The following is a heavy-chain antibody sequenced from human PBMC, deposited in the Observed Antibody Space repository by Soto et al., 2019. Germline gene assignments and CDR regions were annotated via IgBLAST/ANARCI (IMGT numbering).Heavy chain of an antibody. Sequence: GGSLRLSCAASGFTFSSYAMSWVRQAPGKGLEWVSAISGSGGSTYYADSVKGRFTISRDNSKNTLYLQMNSLRAEDTAVYYCAKLNPKSIVGATYAFDIWGQGTMVTVSS. CDR2: ISGSGGST. CDR3: AKLNPKSIVGATYAFDI. V-gene: IGHV3-23*01. CDR1: GFTFSSYA. J-gene: IGHJ3*02. D-gene: IGHD1-26*01.